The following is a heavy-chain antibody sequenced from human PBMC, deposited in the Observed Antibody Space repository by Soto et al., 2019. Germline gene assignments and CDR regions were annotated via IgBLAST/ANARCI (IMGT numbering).Heavy chain of an antibody. CDR3: ARVGRWFGELLYLYFDY. V-gene: IGHV4-59*01. J-gene: IGHJ4*02. D-gene: IGHD3-10*01. CDR2: IYYSGST. Sequence: SETLSLTCTVSGGSISSYYWSWIRQPPGKGLEWIGYIYYSGSTNYNPSLKSRVTISVDTSKNQFSLKLSSVTAADTAVYYCARVGRWFGELLYLYFDYWGQGTRVTSPQ. CDR1: GGSISSYY.